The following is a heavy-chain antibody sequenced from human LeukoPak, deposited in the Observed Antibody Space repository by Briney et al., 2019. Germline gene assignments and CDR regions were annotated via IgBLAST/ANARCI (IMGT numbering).Heavy chain of an antibody. D-gene: IGHD2-8*01. J-gene: IGHJ3*02. CDR3: ARVVSNGDRAAFDI. CDR1: GGSISSFY. Sequence: SETLSLTCTVSGGSISSFYWTWIRQPPGKGLEWIGYLYYSGSTNYNPSLKSRVTISIDTSKNQLSLKLSSVTAADTAVYYCARVVSNGDRAAFDIWGQGTMVTVSS. V-gene: IGHV4-59*01. CDR2: LYYSGST.